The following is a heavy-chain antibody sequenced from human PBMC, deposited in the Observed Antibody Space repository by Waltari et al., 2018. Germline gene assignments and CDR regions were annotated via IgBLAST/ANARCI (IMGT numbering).Heavy chain of an antibody. V-gene: IGHV4-59*01. D-gene: IGHD6-6*01. Sequence: QVHLQESGPGLVKPSETLSLTFTVSGGSLSSYYWSWIRQPPGKGLEWIGYIYYSGSTYYNPALKSRVTISVDTSKKQFSLKLSSVTAEDTAVYYCARGGAARPCVFDYWGQGTLVTVSS. CDR1: GGSLSSYY. CDR2: IYYSGST. CDR3: ARGGAARPCVFDY. J-gene: IGHJ4*02.